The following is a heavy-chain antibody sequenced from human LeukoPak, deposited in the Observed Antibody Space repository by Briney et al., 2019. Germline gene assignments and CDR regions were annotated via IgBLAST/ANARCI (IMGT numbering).Heavy chain of an antibody. CDR3: ARGGDYDVLTGYHYYFDY. V-gene: IGHV4-61*09. CDR1: SGSISSGSSY. Sequence: SETLYLTCSVSSGSISSGSSYWNWIRQPAGKGLEWIGHIYTSGSTHYNPSLKSRATISADTSKNQFSLNLSSVTAADTAVYFCARGGDYDVLTGYHYYFDYWGQGTLVTVSS. D-gene: IGHD3-9*01. J-gene: IGHJ4*02. CDR2: IYTSGST.